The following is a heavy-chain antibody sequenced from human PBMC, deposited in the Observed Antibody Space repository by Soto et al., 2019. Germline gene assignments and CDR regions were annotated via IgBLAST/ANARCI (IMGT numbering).Heavy chain of an antibody. CDR3: ARLAVVAATYYFDY. CDR1: GGSISSSSYY. V-gene: IGHV4-39*01. CDR2: IYYSGST. J-gene: IGHJ4*02. Sequence: QLQLQESGPGLVKPSETLSLTCTVSGGSISSSSYYWGWIRQPPGKGLEWIGSIYYSGSTYYNPSLKSRVTISVDTSKNQFSLKLSSVTAADTAVYYCARLAVVAATYYFDYWGQGTLVTVSS. D-gene: IGHD2-15*01.